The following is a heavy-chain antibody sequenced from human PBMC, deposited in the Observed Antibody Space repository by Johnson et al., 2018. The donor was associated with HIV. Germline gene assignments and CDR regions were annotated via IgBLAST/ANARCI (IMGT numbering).Heavy chain of an antibody. CDR3: ARGLIIQLWLQAAFDI. V-gene: IGHV3-66*01. CDR1: GFTVSNNY. D-gene: IGHD5-18*01. CDR2: IYSGGST. J-gene: IGHJ3*02. Sequence: VQLVESGGGVVQPGRSLRLSCAASGFTVSNNYMSWVRQAPGKGLEWVSVIYSGGSTYYADSVKGRFTISRDNSKNTLYLQMNSLRAEDTAVYYCARGLIIQLWLQAAFDIWGQGTMVTVSS.